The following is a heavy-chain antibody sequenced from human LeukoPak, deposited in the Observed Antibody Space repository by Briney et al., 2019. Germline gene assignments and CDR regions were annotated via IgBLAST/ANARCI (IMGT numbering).Heavy chain of an antibody. CDR2: IKQDGSEK. CDR3: AREPRVIGTTMVKATVDY. J-gene: IGHJ4*02. CDR1: GFTFSNYW. D-gene: IGHD5-18*01. Sequence: GGSLRLSCAASGFTFSNYWMSWVRQAPGKGLEWVASIKQDGSEKYCVDSVKGRFTISRDNAKTSLYLQMNGLRAEDTAVYYCAREPRVIGTTMVKATVDYWGQGTLVTVSS. V-gene: IGHV3-7*01.